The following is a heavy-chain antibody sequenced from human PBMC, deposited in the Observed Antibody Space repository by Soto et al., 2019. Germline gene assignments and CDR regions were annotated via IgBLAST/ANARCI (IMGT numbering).Heavy chain of an antibody. CDR3: ARAEFYCSGGSCYFYYYYYYGMDV. CDR2: IIPIFGTA. V-gene: IGHV1-69*13. D-gene: IGHD2-15*01. J-gene: IGHJ6*02. Sequence: SVKVSCKASGGTFSSYAISWVRQAPGQGLEWMGGIIPIFGTANYAQKFQGRVTITADESTSTAYMELSSLRSEDTAVYYCARAEFYCSGGSCYFYYYYYYGMDVWGQGTTVTAP. CDR1: GGTFSSYA.